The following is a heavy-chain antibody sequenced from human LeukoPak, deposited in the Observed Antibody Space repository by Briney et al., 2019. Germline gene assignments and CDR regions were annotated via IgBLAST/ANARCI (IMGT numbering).Heavy chain of an antibody. J-gene: IGHJ4*02. CDR2: TSFDGSNK. CDR1: GFTFSTYA. D-gene: IGHD3-10*01. CDR3: ARDRAPGGNYYDLSE. V-gene: IGHV3-30-3*01. Sequence: PGTSLRLSCAASGFTFSTYAMRWVRQAPGKGLEWVAVTSFDGSNKYYADSVKGRFTISRDNSKNTLYLQMNSLRTEDTALYYCARDRAPGGNYYDLSEWGQGTLVTVSS.